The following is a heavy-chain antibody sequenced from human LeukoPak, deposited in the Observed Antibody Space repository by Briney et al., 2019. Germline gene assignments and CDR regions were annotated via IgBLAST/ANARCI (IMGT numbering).Heavy chain of an antibody. CDR3: AKEPAAAEYYFDY. CDR2: IWYDGSNK. V-gene: IGHV3-33*06. D-gene: IGHD6-13*01. Sequence: AGGSLRLSCAASGFTFSSYGMHWVRQAPGKGLEGVAVIWYDGSNKYYADSGKGRFTISRDNSKNTLYLQMNSLRAEDTAVYYWAKEPAAAEYYFDYWGQGTLVTVSS. CDR1: GFTFSSYG. J-gene: IGHJ4*02.